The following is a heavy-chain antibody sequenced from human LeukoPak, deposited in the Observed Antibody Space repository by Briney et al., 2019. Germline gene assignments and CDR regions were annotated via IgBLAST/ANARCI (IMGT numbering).Heavy chain of an antibody. J-gene: IGHJ6*02. V-gene: IGHV1-2*06. CDR3: ARATEWFGSSNYYYYYGMDV. CDR2: INPNSGGT. D-gene: IGHD3-3*01. CDR1: GYTFTGYY. Sequence: ASVKVSCEASGYTFTGYYMHWVRQAPGQGLEWMGRINPNSGGTNYAQKFQGRVTMTRDTSISTAYMELSRLRSDDTAVYYCARATEWFGSSNYYYYYGMDVWGQGTTVTVSS.